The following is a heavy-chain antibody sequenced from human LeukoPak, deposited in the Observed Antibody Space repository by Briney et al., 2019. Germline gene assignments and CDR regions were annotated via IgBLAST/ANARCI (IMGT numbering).Heavy chain of an antibody. CDR1: GYTFTGYY. D-gene: IGHD4-17*01. CDR3: ARADYGDYVGDNWFDP. Sequence: ASVKVSCKASGYTFTGYYMHWVRQAPGQGLEWMGIINPSGGSTSYAQKFQGRVTMTRDTSTSTVYMELSSLRSEDTAVYYCARADYGDYVGDNWFDPWGQGTLVTVSS. V-gene: IGHV1-46*01. J-gene: IGHJ5*02. CDR2: INPSGGST.